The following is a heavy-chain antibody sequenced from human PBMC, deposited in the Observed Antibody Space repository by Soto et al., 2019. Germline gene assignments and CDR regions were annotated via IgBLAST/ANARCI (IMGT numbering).Heavy chain of an antibody. CDR2: ISGSGGRT. CDR3: AALIVVVMYPDY. CDR1: GFTFSSYA. V-gene: IGHV3-23*01. Sequence: EVQLLESGGGLVQPGGSLRLSCAASGFTFSSYAMSWVRQAPGKGLEWVSAISGSGGRTYYADSVKGRFTISRDNSKNKLSLQMNSLRAEDTAVYYCAALIVVVMYPDYWGQGTLVTVSS. J-gene: IGHJ4*02. D-gene: IGHD3-22*01.